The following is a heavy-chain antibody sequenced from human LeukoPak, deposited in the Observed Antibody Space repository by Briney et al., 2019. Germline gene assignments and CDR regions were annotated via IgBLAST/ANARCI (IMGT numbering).Heavy chain of an antibody. J-gene: IGHJ3*02. CDR3: ATPSGYCSGGSCYSVTGAFDI. CDR2: IYHSGST. CDR1: GYSISSGYY. V-gene: IGHV4-38-2*01. D-gene: IGHD2-15*01. Sequence: SETLSLTCAVSGYSISSGYYWGWIRQPPWKGLEWIGSIYHSGSTYYNPSLKSRVTISVDTSKNQFSLKLSSVTAADTAVYYCATPSGYCSGGSCYSVTGAFDIWGQGTMVTVSS.